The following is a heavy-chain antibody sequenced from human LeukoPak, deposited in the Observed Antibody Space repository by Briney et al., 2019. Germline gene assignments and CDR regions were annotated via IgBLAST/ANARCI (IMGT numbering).Heavy chain of an antibody. J-gene: IGHJ5*02. CDR1: GASIRSYY. CDR3: ARQSRLVIFGVANHWFDP. Sequence: SETLSLTCSVSGASIRSYYWSWIRQPPEKGLEWIGYIYHTGSTNYSPSLNSRVTMSVDTSKNEFSLKLSSGTAADTAVYYCARQSRLVIFGVANHWFDPWSQGTLVTVSS. V-gene: IGHV4-59*08. CDR2: IYHTGST. D-gene: IGHD3-3*01.